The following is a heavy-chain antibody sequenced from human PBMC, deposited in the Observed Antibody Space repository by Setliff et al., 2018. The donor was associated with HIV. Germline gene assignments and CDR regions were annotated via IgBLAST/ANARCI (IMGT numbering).Heavy chain of an antibody. CDR2: MNPNSGNT. CDR1: GYSFSSYG. D-gene: IGHD2-21*02. J-gene: IGHJ3*02. V-gene: IGHV1-8*01. CDR3: ARVTPYCGGDCFDAFDI. Sequence: ASVKVSCKASGYSFSSYGISWVRQAPGQGLEWMGWMNPNSGNTGYAQKFLGRVTMTRNTSISTAYTELRSLRSEDTAVYFCARVTPYCGGDCFDAFDIWGQGTMVTVSS.